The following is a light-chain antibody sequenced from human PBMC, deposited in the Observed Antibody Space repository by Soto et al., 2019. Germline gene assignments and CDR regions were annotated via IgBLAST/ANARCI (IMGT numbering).Light chain of an antibody. CDR2: EVT. CDR3: CSYAGSSYYV. J-gene: IGLJ1*01. CDR1: SSDVGYYDY. Sequence: QSALTQPPSASGFPGQSVTISCTGTSSDVGYYDYVSWYQQHPGKAPKLVIYEVTKRPSGVPDRVSASKSGNTASLTVSGLRAEDEADYYCCSYAGSSYYVFGSGTKLTVL. V-gene: IGLV2-8*01.